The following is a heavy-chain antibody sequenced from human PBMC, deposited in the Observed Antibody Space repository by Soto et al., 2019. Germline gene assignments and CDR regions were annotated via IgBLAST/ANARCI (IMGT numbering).Heavy chain of an antibody. CDR2: IDGVGTGT. V-gene: IGHV3-74*01. CDR3: KTVFEY. J-gene: IGHJ4*02. Sequence: EVQLVQSGGGSVQPGGSLRLSCAASGFTFTNYWMHWVRQVPGKGLVWVSRIDGVGTGTSYSDSVRGRFTISRDNAENTLYLQLNSLGAEDTAVYYCKTVFEYWVQGTLGTVSS. CDR1: GFTFTNYW. D-gene: IGHD4-17*01.